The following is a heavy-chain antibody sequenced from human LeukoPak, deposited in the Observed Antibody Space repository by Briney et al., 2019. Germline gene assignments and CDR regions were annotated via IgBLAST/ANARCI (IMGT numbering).Heavy chain of an antibody. CDR1: GFAFSTYW. V-gene: IGHV3-74*01. CDR3: VADLTVVTTLDP. D-gene: IGHD4-23*01. CDR2: INSDGDNT. Sequence: GGSLRLSCAASGFAFSTYWMHWVRQAPGKGLVWVSRINSDGDNTAYAESVKGRFTISRDNAKNTLHLQMSGLTAEDSAVYYCVADLTVVTTLDPWGQGTLVTVSS. J-gene: IGHJ5*02.